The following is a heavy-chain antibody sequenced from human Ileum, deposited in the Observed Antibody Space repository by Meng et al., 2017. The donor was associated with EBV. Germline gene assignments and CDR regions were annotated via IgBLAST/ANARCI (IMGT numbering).Heavy chain of an antibody. CDR3: ARDSSSSAYSPFDY. CDR2: TYYRSKWYN. V-gene: IGHV6-1*01. D-gene: IGHD3-22*01. CDR1: GDSVSSNSAA. J-gene: IGHJ4*02. Sequence: QGQLPPSGPGPGKPPPTLSLTWAISGDSVSSNSAAWNWIRQSPSRGLEWLGRTYYRSKWYNDYAVSVKSRITINPDTSKNQFSLQLNSVTPEDTAVYYCARDSSSSAYSPFDYWGQGTLVTVSS.